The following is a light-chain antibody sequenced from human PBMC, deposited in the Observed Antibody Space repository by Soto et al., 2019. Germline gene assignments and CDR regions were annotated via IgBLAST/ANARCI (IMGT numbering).Light chain of an antibody. Sequence: QSALTQPASVSGSPGQSITISCTGTSSDVGAFNYVSWYQQHPGKAPRLMIYDVSNRPSGGSNRFSGSKSGNTASLTISGLQAEGEADYYCSSYRHSRTVVFGGGTKLTVL. CDR1: SSDVGAFNY. CDR3: SSYRHSRTVV. V-gene: IGLV2-14*01. CDR2: DVS. J-gene: IGLJ2*01.